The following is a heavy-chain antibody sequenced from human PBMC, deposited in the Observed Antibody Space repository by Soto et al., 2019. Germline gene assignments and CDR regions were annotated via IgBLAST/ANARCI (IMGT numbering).Heavy chain of an antibody. V-gene: IGHV4-61*01. CDR3: ARTAMVRGYGVDV. CDR2: IYYSGST. CDR1: GGSVSSGSYY. D-gene: IGHD3-10*01. Sequence: SETLSLTCTFSGGSVSSGSYYWSWIRQPPGKGLEWIGYIYYSGSTNYNPSLKSRVTIPVDTSKNQFSLKLSSVTAADTAVYYCARTAMVRGYGVDVWGQGTTVTVSS. J-gene: IGHJ6*02.